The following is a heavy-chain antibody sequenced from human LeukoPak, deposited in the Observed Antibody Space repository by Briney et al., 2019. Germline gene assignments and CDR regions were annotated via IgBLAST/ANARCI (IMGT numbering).Heavy chain of an antibody. CDR3: TAGIGHSDFDY. D-gene: IGHD6-13*01. CDR1: GFTFSNAW. Sequence: SGGSLRLSCAASGFTFSNAWMSWVRQAPGKGLEWVGRVKSKTNGGTTGYAAPVKGRFTISRDDSKNTYLQMNSLKSEDTAVYYCTAGIGHSDFDYWGQGTLVTVSS. J-gene: IGHJ4*02. CDR2: VKSKTNGGTT. V-gene: IGHV3-15*01.